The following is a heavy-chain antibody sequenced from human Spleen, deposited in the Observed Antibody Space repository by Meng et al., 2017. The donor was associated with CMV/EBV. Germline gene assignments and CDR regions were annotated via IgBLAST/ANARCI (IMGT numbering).Heavy chain of an antibody. D-gene: IGHD2/OR15-2a*01. V-gene: IGHV1-69*05. Sequence: ASEVTFMTYAVTWVRQAPGQGLEWMGRIIPIYGTTNYAQKFQGRVTITTDESTGTAYMELSSLRSEDAAFYYCARSCNGNTCPFDFWGQGTLVTVSS. J-gene: IGHJ4*02. CDR3: ARSCNGNTCPFDF. CDR2: IIPIYGTT. CDR1: EVTFMTYA.